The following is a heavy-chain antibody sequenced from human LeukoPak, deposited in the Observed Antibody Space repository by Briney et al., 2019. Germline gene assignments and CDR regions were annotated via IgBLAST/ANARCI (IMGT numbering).Heavy chain of an antibody. CDR3: ARDYNSSDRNYYYGMDV. D-gene: IGHD1-1*01. Sequence: PSETLSLTCTVSGGFISSFYWNWIRQFPGKGLEWIGCIYYSGSTNYNPSLKSRVAMSVDTSKNQFSLRLSSVTAADSAVYYCARDYNSSDRNYYYGMDVWGQGTTVSVSS. CDR2: IYYSGST. CDR1: GGFISSFY. J-gene: IGHJ6*02. V-gene: IGHV4-59*01.